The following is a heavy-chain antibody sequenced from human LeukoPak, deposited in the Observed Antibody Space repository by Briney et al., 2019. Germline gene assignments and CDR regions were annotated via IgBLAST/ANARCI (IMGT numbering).Heavy chain of an antibody. J-gene: IGHJ4*02. V-gene: IGHV3-23*01. Sequence: GGSLRLSCAASGFTFTTYAMNWVRQAPGKGLEWVSGISGSGGSTYYADSVKGRFTISRDNSKNTLYLQMNSLRAEDTAVYYCVKDTWGVPLFDYWGQGTLVTVSS. CDR1: GFTFTTYA. CDR3: VKDTWGVPLFDY. CDR2: ISGSGGST. D-gene: IGHD3-16*01.